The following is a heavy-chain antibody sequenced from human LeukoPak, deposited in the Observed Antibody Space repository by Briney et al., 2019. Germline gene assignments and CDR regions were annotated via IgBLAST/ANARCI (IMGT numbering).Heavy chain of an antibody. D-gene: IGHD3-16*02. V-gene: IGHV1-2*02. CDR1: GYTFTGYY. CDR2: INPNSGGT. CDR3: ARGITFGGVIVRINWFDP. J-gene: IGHJ5*02. Sequence: ASVKVSCKASGYTFTGYYMHWVRQAPGQGLEWMGWINPNSGGTNYAQKFQGRVTMTRDTSISTAYMELSRLRSDDTAVYYCARGITFGGVIVRINWFDPWGQGTLVTVSS.